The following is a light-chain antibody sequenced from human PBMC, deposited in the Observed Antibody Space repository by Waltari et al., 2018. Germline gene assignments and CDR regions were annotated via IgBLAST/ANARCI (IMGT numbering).Light chain of an antibody. Sequence: IQMTQSPSALSASVGDRVTISCRASQNIYSNLAWYQQKPGKAPKLLICAASSLQSGIPSRFSGSGSGTDITLTISSLQPEDSAAYYCQHYYDNPWTFGQGTKVEIK. CDR1: QNIYSN. CDR2: AAS. J-gene: IGKJ1*01. CDR3: QHYYDNPWT. V-gene: IGKV1-6*01.